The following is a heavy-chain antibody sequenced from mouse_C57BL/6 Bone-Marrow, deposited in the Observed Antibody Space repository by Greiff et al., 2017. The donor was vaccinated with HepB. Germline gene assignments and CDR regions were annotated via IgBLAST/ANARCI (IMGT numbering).Heavy chain of an antibody. CDR2: IYPGSGNT. CDR1: GYSFTSYY. CDR3: ARPPIDSSGYVCYAMDY. V-gene: IGHV1-66*01. J-gene: IGHJ4*01. Sequence: QVQLQQSGPELVKPGASVKISCKASGYSFTSYYIHWVKQRPGQGLEWIGWIYPGSGNTKYNEKFKGKATLTADTSSSTAYMQLSSLTSEDSAVYYGARPPIDSSGYVCYAMDYWGQGTSVTVSS. D-gene: IGHD3-2*02.